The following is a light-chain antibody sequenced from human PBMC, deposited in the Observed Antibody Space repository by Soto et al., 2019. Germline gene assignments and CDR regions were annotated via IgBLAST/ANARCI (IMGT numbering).Light chain of an antibody. CDR1: QSISSW. CDR2: DAS. J-gene: IGKJ1*01. V-gene: IGKV1-5*01. Sequence: DIELTQSPGTLSASPGERATITCRASQSISSWLAWYQQKPGKAPKLLIYDASSLESGVPSRFSGSGSGTEFTLTITSLQPDDFATYYCQQYSSYPWTFGQGTKVDIK. CDR3: QQYSSYPWT.